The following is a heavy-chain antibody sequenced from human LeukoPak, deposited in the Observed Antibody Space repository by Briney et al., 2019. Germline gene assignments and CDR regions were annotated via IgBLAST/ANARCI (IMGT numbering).Heavy chain of an antibody. CDR3: ARGYYYRG. CDR2: IYADGSS. D-gene: IGHD3-10*01. Sequence: TLSLTCTVSGGSVSSENSYWNWIRQPAGKGLEWIGRIYADGSSTCNPSLKSRVTISVDTSKNQFSLRLTSMTAADTAVYYCARGYYYRGWGQGTLVTVSS. CDR1: GGSVSSENSY. J-gene: IGHJ4*02. V-gene: IGHV4-61*02.